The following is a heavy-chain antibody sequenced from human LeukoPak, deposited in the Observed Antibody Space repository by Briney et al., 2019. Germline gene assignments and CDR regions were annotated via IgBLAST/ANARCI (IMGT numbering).Heavy chain of an antibody. J-gene: IGHJ3*02. CDR2: IYTSGST. CDR3: AGGGYDSRAHAFDI. D-gene: IGHD3-22*01. CDR1: GGSISSYY. V-gene: IGHV4-4*07. Sequence: SETLSLTCTVSGGSISSYYWSWIRQPAGKGLEWIGRIYTSGSTNYNPSLKSRVTMSVDTSKNQFSLKLSSVTAADTAVYYCAGGGYDSRAHAFDIWGQGTMVTVSS.